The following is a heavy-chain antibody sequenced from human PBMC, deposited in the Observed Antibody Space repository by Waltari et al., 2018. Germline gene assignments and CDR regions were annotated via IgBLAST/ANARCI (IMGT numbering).Heavy chain of an antibody. CDR1: GGSISSYY. CDR2: IYYSGST. CDR3: ARDGNWNGFDY. V-gene: IGHV4-59*01. Sequence: QVQLQESGPGLVKPSETLSLTCTVSGGSISSYYWNWIRQPPGKGLEWIGYIYYSGSTNYNPSLKSRVTISVDTSKNQFSLKLSSVTAADTAVYYCARDGNWNGFDYWGQGTLVTVSS. J-gene: IGHJ4*02. D-gene: IGHD1-1*01.